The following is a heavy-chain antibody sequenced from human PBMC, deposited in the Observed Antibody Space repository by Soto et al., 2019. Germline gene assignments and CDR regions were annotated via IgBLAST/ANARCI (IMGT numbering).Heavy chain of an antibody. D-gene: IGHD6-6*01. CDR1: GFTFSSYW. J-gene: IGHJ6*02. Sequence: GGSLRLSCAASGFTFSSYWMSWVRQAPGKGLEWVANIKQDGSEKYYVDSVKGRFTISRDNAKNSLYLQMNSLRAEDTAVHYCARGIAARRYGMDVWGQGTTVTVSS. V-gene: IGHV3-7*03. CDR3: ARGIAARRYGMDV. CDR2: IKQDGSEK.